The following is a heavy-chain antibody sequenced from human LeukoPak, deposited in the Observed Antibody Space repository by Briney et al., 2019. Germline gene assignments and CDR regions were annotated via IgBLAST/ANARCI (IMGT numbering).Heavy chain of an antibody. V-gene: IGHV3-74*01. J-gene: IGHJ6*03. CDR3: ARSAPAGYSYYYYYMDV. CDR1: GFTFSSYW. D-gene: IGHD6-13*01. CDR2: VNSDGTST. Sequence: GGCLRLSCAASGFTFSSYWMHWVRQVPGKGLVWVSRVNSDGTSTTYADSVKGRFTISRDNAKNTLYLQMNSLRAEDTAVYYCARSAPAGYSYYYYYMDVWGKGTTVTISS.